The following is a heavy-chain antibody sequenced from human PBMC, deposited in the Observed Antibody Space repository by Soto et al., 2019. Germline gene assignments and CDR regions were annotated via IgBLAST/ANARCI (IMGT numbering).Heavy chain of an antibody. J-gene: IGHJ4*02. CDR1: GGSISSGGYY. D-gene: IGHD3-16*01. CDR2: IYYSGST. V-gene: IGHV4-31*03. Sequence: SETLSLTCTVSGGSISSGGYYWSWIRQHPGKGLEWIGYIYYSGSTYYNPSLKSRVTISVDTSKNQFSLKLSSVTAADTAVYYCARGCRWGGHYYFDYWGQGTLVTVSS. CDR3: ARGCRWGGHYYFDY.